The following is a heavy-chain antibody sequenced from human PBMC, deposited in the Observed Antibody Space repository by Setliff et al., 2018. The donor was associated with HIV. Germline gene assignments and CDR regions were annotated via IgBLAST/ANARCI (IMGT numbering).Heavy chain of an antibody. D-gene: IGHD5-12*01. CDR3: ARDGRRGPLRPAHFDY. CDR1: GFTFDDYA. Sequence: PGGSLRLSCAASGFTFDDYAMHWVRQAPGKGLEWVSGISWNSGSIGYADSVKGRFTISRDNAKNSLFLEMNSLRVEDPAVYYCARDGRRGPLRPAHFDYWGQGTLVTVSS. J-gene: IGHJ4*02. CDR2: ISWNSGSI. V-gene: IGHV3-9*01.